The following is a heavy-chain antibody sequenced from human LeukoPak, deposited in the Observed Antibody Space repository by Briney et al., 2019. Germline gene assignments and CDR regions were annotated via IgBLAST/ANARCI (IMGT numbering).Heavy chain of an antibody. CDR3: ARAVGGILTGYYPDY. Sequence: TGGSLGLSCAASGFTFSSYGMHWVRQAPGKGLEWVAVIWYDGSNKYYADSVKGRFTISRDNSKNTLYLQMNSLRAEDTAVYYCARAVGGILTGYYPDYWGQGTLVTVSS. V-gene: IGHV3-33*01. CDR1: GFTFSSYG. J-gene: IGHJ4*02. CDR2: IWYDGSNK. D-gene: IGHD3-9*01.